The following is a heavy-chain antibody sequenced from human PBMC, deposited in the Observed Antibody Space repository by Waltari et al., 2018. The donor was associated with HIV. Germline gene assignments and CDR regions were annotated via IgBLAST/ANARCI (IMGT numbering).Heavy chain of an antibody. D-gene: IGHD1-26*01. CDR3: ARVRSTMGRFQGFDY. CDR1: GLTVGSNF. Sequence: EVQLVETGGGLIQPGGYLRLSCAASGLTVGSNFMNWVRQAPGKGLEWVSLIYSGGSTYYADSVKGRFTISRDNSKNTLYLQMNSLRAEDTAVYYCARVRSTMGRFQGFDYWGQGTLVTVSS. V-gene: IGHV3-53*02. J-gene: IGHJ4*02. CDR2: IYSGGST.